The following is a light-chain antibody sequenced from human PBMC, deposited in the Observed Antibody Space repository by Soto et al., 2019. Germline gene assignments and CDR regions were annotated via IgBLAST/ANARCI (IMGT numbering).Light chain of an antibody. CDR2: EVS. J-gene: IGLJ1*01. CDR3: SSYAGSNIYV. CDR1: SSDVGGYNY. Sequence: QSAPTQPPSASGSPGQSVTISCTGTSSDVGGYNYVSWYQQEPGKVPKLMIYEVSKRPSGVPDRFSGSKSGNTASLTVSGLQAEDEADYYCSSYAGSNIYVFGSGTKLTVL. V-gene: IGLV2-8*01.